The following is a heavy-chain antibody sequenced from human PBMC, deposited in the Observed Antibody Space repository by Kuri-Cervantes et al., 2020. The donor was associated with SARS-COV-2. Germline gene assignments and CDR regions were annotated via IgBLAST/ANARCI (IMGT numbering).Heavy chain of an antibody. CDR2: IYPGDSDT. J-gene: IGHJ5*02. V-gene: IGHV5-51*01. CDR1: GYSFTSYW. D-gene: IGHD4-17*01. Sequence: GGSLRLSCKGSGYSFTSYWIGWVRQMPGKGLEWMGIIYPGDSDTRYSPSLQGQVTISADKSISTAYLQWSSLKASDTAMYYCARLDGMTTVMEWFDPWGQGTLVTVSS. CDR3: ARLDGMTTVMEWFDP.